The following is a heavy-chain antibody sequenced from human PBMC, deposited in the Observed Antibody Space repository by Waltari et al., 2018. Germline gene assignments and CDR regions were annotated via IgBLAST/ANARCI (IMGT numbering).Heavy chain of an antibody. Sequence: QVQLVQSGAEVKKPGASVKVSCKASGYTFTSYYMHWVRQAPGQGLEWMGIINPSGGSTSYAQKFQGRGTMTRDTSTSTVYMELSSLRSEDTAVYYCARDFYDFWSGYYLGADYWGQGTLVTVSS. D-gene: IGHD3-3*01. CDR2: INPSGGST. CDR3: ARDFYDFWSGYYLGADY. J-gene: IGHJ4*02. V-gene: IGHV1-46*01. CDR1: GYTFTSYY.